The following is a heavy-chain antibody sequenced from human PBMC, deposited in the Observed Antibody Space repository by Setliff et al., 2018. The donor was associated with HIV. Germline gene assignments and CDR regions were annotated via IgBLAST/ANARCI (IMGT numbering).Heavy chain of an antibody. V-gene: IGHV4-39*02. J-gene: IGHJ6*03. CDR2: ISHSGIT. D-gene: IGHD3-16*02. Sequence: PSETLSLTCIVSGVSTISSSSSYYWGWIRQPPGKGLEWIGYISHSGITYYNPSLKSRVTISVDTSKNHFSLRLNSVTAADTAIYYCARLIREGVTFGGFIVSYYYYYMDVWGKGTAVTVSS. CDR1: GVSTISSSSSYY. CDR3: ARLIREGVTFGGFIVSYYYYYMDV.